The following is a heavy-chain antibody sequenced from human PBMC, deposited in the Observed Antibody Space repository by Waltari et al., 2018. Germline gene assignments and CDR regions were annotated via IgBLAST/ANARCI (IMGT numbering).Heavy chain of an antibody. Sequence: QVQLQQWGAGLLKPSETLSPTCAVYGGSFSGYYWSWIHQPPGKGLEWIGEINHSGSTNYNPSLKSRVTISVDTSKNQFSLKLSSVTAADTAVYYCASTTIAAAGYFDYWGQGTLVTVSS. CDR3: ASTTIAAAGYFDY. CDR2: INHSGST. D-gene: IGHD6-13*01. V-gene: IGHV4-34*01. CDR1: GGSFSGYY. J-gene: IGHJ4*02.